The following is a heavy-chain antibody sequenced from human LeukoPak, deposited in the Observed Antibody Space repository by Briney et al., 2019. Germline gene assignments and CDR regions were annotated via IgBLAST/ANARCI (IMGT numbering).Heavy chain of an antibody. CDR1: GFTFSSYA. CDR2: ISYDGSNK. D-gene: IGHD5/OR15-5a*01. CDR3: ARAPFYDYDWFDP. J-gene: IGHJ5*02. Sequence: GRSLRLSCAASGFTFSSYAMHWVRQAPGKGLEWLAVISYDGSNKYYADSVKGRFTISRDNSKNTLYLQMNSLRAEDTAVYYCARAPFYDYDWFDPWGQGTLVTVSS. V-gene: IGHV3-30-3*01.